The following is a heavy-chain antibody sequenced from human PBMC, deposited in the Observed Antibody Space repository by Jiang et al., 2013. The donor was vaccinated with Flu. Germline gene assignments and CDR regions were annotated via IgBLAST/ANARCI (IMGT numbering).Heavy chain of an antibody. V-gene: IGHV4-59*01. J-gene: IGHJ4*02. CDR2: IFYTGST. D-gene: IGHD4-11*01. CDR3: ARGYLQKLITRPTYYFDY. Sequence: GSGLVKPSETLSLTCTVSGDSLNTYYWSWIRQPPGKGLEWIGYIFYTGSTNYNPSLKSRVTMSVDTSKNQFSLKLSSVTTADTAVYYCARGYLQKLITRPTYYFDYWGQGTLVTVSS. CDR1: GDSLNTYY.